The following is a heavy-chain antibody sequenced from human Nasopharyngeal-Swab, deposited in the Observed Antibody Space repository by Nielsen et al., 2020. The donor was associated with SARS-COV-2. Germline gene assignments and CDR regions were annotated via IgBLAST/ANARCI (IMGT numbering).Heavy chain of an antibody. V-gene: IGHV3-73*01. D-gene: IGHD1-1*01. CDR2: IGSKANSYAT. CDR1: GFTFSGSA. CDR3: TRNDL. J-gene: IGHJ4*02. Sequence: GESLKISCAASGFTFSGSAMHWVRQASGKGLEWVGRIGSKANSYATAYAASVKGRFTISRDDSKNTAYLQMNSLKTEDTAVYYCTRNDLWGQGTLVTVSS.